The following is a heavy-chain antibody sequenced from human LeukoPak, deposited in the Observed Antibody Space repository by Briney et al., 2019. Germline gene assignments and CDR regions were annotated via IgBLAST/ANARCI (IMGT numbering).Heavy chain of an antibody. Sequence: SETLSLTCAVYGGSFSGYYWSWVRQPPGKGLGWIGEINHSGSTNYNPSLKSRVTISVDTSKKQFSLKLSSVTAADTAVYYCVTYYFDSSGPKNYWGQGTLVTVSS. CDR2: INHSGST. D-gene: IGHD3-22*01. CDR1: GGSFSGYY. J-gene: IGHJ4*02. V-gene: IGHV4-34*01. CDR3: VTYYFDSSGPKNY.